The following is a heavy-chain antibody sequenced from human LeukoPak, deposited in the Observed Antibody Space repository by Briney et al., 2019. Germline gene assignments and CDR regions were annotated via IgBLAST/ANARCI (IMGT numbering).Heavy chain of an antibody. CDR3: AKARAGDITAAFNY. Sequence: GGSLRLSCAASGFTFSSYSMNWVRQAPGKGLEWVSSISNSSSYIYYADSVKGRFTISRDNSENTLNLQMNSLRAEDTAIYYCAKARAGDITAAFNYWGQGTLVPVSS. D-gene: IGHD6-13*01. V-gene: IGHV3-21*04. J-gene: IGHJ4*02. CDR1: GFTFSSYS. CDR2: ISNSSSYI.